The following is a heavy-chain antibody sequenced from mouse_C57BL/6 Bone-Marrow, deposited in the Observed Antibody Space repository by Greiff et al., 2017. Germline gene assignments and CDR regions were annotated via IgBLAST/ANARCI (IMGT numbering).Heavy chain of an antibody. V-gene: IGHV1-26*01. Sequence: QLQQSGPELVKPGASVKISCKASGYTFTDYYMNWVKQSHGKSLEWIGDINPNNGGTSYNQKFKGKATLTVDKSSSTAYMELRSLTSEDSAVYYCASQPVFPWFAYWGQGTLVTVSA. J-gene: IGHJ3*01. CDR1: GYTFTDYY. CDR3: ASQPVFPWFAY. CDR2: INPNNGGT.